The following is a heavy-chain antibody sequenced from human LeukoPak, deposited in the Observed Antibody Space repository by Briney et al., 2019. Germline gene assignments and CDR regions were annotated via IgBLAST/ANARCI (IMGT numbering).Heavy chain of an antibody. J-gene: IGHJ4*02. CDR2: INPKSRGT. V-gene: IGHV1-2*02. D-gene: IGHD3-22*01. CDR3: ARGASLTYYYDSSGFFSFDY. Sequence: ASVKVSCKASEYTFTGYYIHWVRQAPGQGLEWMGWINPKSRGTDYAQRFRGRVTLTRDKPISTVYMELNALRPDDTAVYYCARGASLTYYYDSSGFFSFDYWGQGTLVTVSS. CDR1: EYTFTGYY.